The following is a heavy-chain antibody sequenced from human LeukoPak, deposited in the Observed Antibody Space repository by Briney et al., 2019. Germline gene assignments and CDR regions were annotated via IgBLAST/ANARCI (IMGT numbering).Heavy chain of an antibody. Sequence: SETLSLTCIVPGGSISSSSYYWAWIRQSPGKGLEWIGTFSSGGSAYYNPSLTSRVSISKDTSDNQFSLRLYSVTAADTAVYYCARLPGIAAVWGQGTLVTVSS. D-gene: IGHD6-13*01. CDR1: GGSISSSSYY. V-gene: IGHV4-39*07. CDR2: FSSGGSA. J-gene: IGHJ4*02. CDR3: ARLPGIAAV.